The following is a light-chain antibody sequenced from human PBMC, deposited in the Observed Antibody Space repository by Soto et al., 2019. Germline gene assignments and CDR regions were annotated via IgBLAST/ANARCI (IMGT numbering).Light chain of an antibody. J-gene: IGLJ2*01. CDR2: EVT. CDR1: SSDVGRYNL. V-gene: IGLV2-23*02. Sequence: QSALTQPASVSGSPGQSITMSCTGSSSDVGRYNLVSWYQQYPGKAPKFIIYEVTKRPSGVSHRFSGSKSGNTASLTISGLQAEDEADYYCCSYAGNKNPVVFGGGTKLTVL. CDR3: CSYAGNKNPVV.